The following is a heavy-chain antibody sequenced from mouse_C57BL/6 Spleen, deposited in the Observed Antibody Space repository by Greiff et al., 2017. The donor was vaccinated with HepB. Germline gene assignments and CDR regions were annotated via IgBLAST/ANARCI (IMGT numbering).Heavy chain of an antibody. Sequence: EVKLMESGGGLVKPGGSLKLSCAASGFTFSDYGMHWVRQAPEKGLEWVAYISSGSSTIYYADTVKGGFTISRDNAKNTQFLRTASLRSEDTAMYYCARDDTAIVAHWYFDVWGTGTTLTVSS. D-gene: IGHD1-1*01. CDR2: ISSGSSTI. V-gene: IGHV5-17*01. CDR1: GFTFSDYG. J-gene: IGHJ1*03. CDR3: ARDDTAIVAHWYFDV.